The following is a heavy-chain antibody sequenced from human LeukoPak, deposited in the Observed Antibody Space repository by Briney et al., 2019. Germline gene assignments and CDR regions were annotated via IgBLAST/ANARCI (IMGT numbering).Heavy chain of an antibody. V-gene: IGHV3-66*01. J-gene: IGHJ4*02. CDR3: ARDLYDYVWGSYRSPLDY. CDR1: GFTVSSNY. D-gene: IGHD3-16*02. CDR2: IYSGGST. Sequence: GGSLRLSCAASGFTVSSNYMSWVRQAPGKGLEWVSVIYSGGSTYYADSVKGRFTISRDNSKNTLYLQMDSLRAEDTAVYYCARDLYDYVWGSYRSPLDYWGQGTLVTVSS.